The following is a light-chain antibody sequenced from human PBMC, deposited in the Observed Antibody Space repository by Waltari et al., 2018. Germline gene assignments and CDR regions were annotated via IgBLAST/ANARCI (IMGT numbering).Light chain of an antibody. V-gene: IGLV3-1*01. CDR2: QDS. J-gene: IGLJ2*01. CDR3: QAWESSTVV. CDR1: KLGANY. Sequence: SYELTQPPSVSVSPGQTASITCSGAKLGANYACWYQQKPGQSPVLVIYQDSKRPSGIPELVYGLNSGNTGTLSISGTQAMDEADYDCQAWESSTVVFGGGTKLTVL.